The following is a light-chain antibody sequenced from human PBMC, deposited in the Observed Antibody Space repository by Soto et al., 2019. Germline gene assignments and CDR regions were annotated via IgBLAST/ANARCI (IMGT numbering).Light chain of an antibody. J-gene: IGKJ3*01. CDR1: QSVSSSY. CDR2: GAS. Sequence: EIVLTQSPGTLSLSPGERATLSCRASQSVSSSYLAWYQPEPGQAPRLLIYGASSRATGIPDRFSGSGSGNDFTLTISRLEPEDFAVYYCQQYGSSLFTFGPGTKVDIK. CDR3: QQYGSSLFT. V-gene: IGKV3-20*01.